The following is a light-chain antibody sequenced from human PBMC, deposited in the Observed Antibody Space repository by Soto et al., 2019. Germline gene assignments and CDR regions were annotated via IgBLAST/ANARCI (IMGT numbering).Light chain of an antibody. CDR2: DVS. CDR1: QGISSY. Sequence: DIQMTQSPSSLSASVGGRVTITCRASQGISSYLAWYQQKPGKAPNLLIYDVSSLQSGVPSRFSGSGSGTDFTLTISSLQPEDFATYYCQQYNNYPWTFGQGTKVEIK. CDR3: QQYNNYPWT. J-gene: IGKJ1*01. V-gene: IGKV1-5*01.